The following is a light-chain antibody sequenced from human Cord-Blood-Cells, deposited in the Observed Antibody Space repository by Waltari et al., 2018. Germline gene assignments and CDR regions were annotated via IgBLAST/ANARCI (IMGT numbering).Light chain of an antibody. J-gene: IGKJ4*01. CDR3: QQSYSTPLT. Sequence: DIQMTQTPSSRSASVGDRVTITCRASQSISSYLNWYQQKPGKAPKPLTYAASSLQSGVPSRFSGSGSGTDFTLTISSLQPEDFATYYCQQSYSTPLTFGGGTKVEIK. CDR1: QSISSY. CDR2: AAS. V-gene: IGKV1-39*01.